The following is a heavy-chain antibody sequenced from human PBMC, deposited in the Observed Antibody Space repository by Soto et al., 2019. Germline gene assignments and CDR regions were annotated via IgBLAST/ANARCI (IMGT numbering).Heavy chain of an antibody. Sequence: ASVKVSCKASGYTFTSYAMHWVRQAPGQRLEWMGWISAYNGNTNYAQKLQGRVTITADKSTSTAYMELSSLRSEDTAVYYCARDRRHSSNTAMAMVWGQGTLVTVSS. D-gene: IGHD5-18*01. CDR2: ISAYNGNT. J-gene: IGHJ4*02. V-gene: IGHV1-3*01. CDR1: GYTFTSYA. CDR3: ARDRRHSSNTAMAMV.